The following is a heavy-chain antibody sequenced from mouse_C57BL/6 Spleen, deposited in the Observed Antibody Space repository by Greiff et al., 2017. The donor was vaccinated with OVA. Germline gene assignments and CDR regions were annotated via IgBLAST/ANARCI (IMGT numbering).Heavy chain of an antibody. D-gene: IGHD2-12*01. CDR1: GYTFTSYW. CDR3: ALDSYLVDY. J-gene: IGHJ2*01. V-gene: IGHV1-72*01. CDR2: IDPTRGGT. Sequence: VQLQQPGAELVKPGASVKLSCKASGYTFTSYWMHWVKQRPGRGLAWIGRIDPTRGGTNYNEKFKSKATLTVDKPSSPAYKQLSSRTSEDAAVYYCALDSYLVDYWGQGTTRTVSS.